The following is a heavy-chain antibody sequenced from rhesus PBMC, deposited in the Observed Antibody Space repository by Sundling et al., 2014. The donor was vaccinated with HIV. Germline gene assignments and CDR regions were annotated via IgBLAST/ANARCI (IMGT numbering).Heavy chain of an antibody. CDR2: IYGSGGST. V-gene: IGHV4-93*02. CDR1: GGSISSSNW. Sequence: QVQLQESGPAVVKPSETLSLTCAVSGGSISSSNWWSWIRQSPRKGLEWVGGIYGSGGSTDYNPSLKSRVSISTDTSKTQFSLKLSSVTAADTALYYCASQGLTITAADHFDSWGQGVLVTVSS. CDR3: ASQGLTITAADHFDS. J-gene: IGHJ4*01. D-gene: IGHD6-25*01.